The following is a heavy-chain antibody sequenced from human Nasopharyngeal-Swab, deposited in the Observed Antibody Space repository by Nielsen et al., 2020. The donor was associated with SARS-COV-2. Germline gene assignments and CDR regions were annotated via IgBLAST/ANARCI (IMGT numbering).Heavy chain of an antibody. Sequence: WIRQPPGKGPEWVATISYEGRIKYYGDSVEGRFTISRDNSKNTLYLEMNRLRPEDTAIYSCAKDQWPRYDILTGWNGMDVWGQGTTVTVSS. J-gene: IGHJ6*02. V-gene: IGHV3-30*18. CDR3: AKDQWPRYDILTGWNGMDV. D-gene: IGHD3-9*01. CDR2: ISYEGRIK.